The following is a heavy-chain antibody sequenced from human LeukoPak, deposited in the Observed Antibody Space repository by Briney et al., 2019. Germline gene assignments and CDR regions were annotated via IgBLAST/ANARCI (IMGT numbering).Heavy chain of an antibody. Sequence: GGSLRLSCAASGFTFSSYAMSWVRQAPGKGLEWVSAISGSGGSTYYADSVKGRFTISRDNSKNSLYLQMNSLRAEDTAVYYCARVRGSRGLGAFDIWGQGTMVTVSS. CDR3: ARVRGSRGLGAFDI. CDR1: GFTFSSYA. J-gene: IGHJ3*02. V-gene: IGHV3-23*01. CDR2: ISGSGGST. D-gene: IGHD3-16*01.